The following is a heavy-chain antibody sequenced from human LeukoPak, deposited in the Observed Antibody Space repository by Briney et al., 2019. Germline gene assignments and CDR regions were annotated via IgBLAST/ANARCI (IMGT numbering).Heavy chain of an antibody. Sequence: PSETLSLTCTVSGGSISSYYWSWIRQPPGKGLEWIGYIYYSGSTNYNPSLKSRVTISVDTSKNQFSLKLSSVTAADTAVYYCARATLDRLGGLPFDYWGQGTLVTVSS. CDR1: GGSISSYY. CDR3: ARATLDRLGGLPFDY. V-gene: IGHV4-59*01. D-gene: IGHD3-16*01. J-gene: IGHJ4*02. CDR2: IYYSGST.